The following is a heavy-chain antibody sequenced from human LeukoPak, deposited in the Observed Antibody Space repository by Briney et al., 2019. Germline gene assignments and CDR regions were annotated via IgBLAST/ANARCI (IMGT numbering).Heavy chain of an antibody. CDR3: ARDNGWDRGLDS. D-gene: IGHD6-19*01. J-gene: IGHJ4*02. V-gene: IGHV6-1*01. Sequence: SQTLSLTCVISGDSVSSNSNSWNWIRQSPSRDLEWLGRTYYRSKWYNDYAVSVKSRIIIDPDTSKNQFSLQLTSGTPEDTAIYYCARDNGWDRGLDSWGQGTLVTVSS. CDR2: TYYRSKWYN. CDR1: GDSVSSNSNS.